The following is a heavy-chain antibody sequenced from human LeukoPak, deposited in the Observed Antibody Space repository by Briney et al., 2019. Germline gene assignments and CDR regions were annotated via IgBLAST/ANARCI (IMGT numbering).Heavy chain of an antibody. D-gene: IGHD3-3*01. Sequence: ASVKVSCKASGYTLTSYDINWVRQATGQGLEWMGWMNPNSGNTGYAQKVQGRVTITRNTSISTAYMELSSLRSEDTAVYYCARAYDFWSGYYHPRFDPWGQGTLVTVSS. V-gene: IGHV1-8*03. CDR2: MNPNSGNT. CDR1: GYTLTSYD. CDR3: ARAYDFWSGYYHPRFDP. J-gene: IGHJ5*02.